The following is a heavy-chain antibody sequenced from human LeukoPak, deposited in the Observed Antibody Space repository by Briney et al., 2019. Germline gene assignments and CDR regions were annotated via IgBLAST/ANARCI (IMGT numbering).Heavy chain of an antibody. V-gene: IGHV5-51*01. CDR2: IYPGDSDS. Sequence: GESLKISCKGSGYTFTNYWIACVRQMPGKGLEWMGMIYPGDSDSRYSPSFQGQVTFSADKSISTAYLQWSSLKASDSAMYYCVRESGYSSGWYPYWGQGTLVTVSS. CDR1: GYTFTNYW. CDR3: VRESGYSSGWYPY. D-gene: IGHD6-19*01. J-gene: IGHJ4*02.